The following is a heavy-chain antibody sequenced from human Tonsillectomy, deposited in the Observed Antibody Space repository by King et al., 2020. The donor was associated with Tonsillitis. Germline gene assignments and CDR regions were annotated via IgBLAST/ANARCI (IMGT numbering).Heavy chain of an antibody. CDR3: ARPDCSGGSCYPSDAFDI. Sequence: QLVQSGAEVKKPGASVKVSCKASGYTFTGYYMHWVRQAPGQGLEWMGWINPNSGGTNYAQTFQGRVTMTRDTSISTAYMELSRLRSDDTAVYYCARPDCSGGSCYPSDAFDIWGQGTMVTVSS. D-gene: IGHD2-15*01. J-gene: IGHJ3*02. CDR1: GYTFTGYY. CDR2: INPNSGGT. V-gene: IGHV1-2*02.